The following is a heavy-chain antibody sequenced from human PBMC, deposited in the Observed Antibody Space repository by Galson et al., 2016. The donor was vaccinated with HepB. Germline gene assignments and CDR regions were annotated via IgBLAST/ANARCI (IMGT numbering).Heavy chain of an antibody. D-gene: IGHD6-13*01. Sequence: SLRLSCAASGFTFSSHAMNWVRQAPGKGLEWVSSISSGSSYIYYADSVKGRFTISRDNVKKSLYLQMNSLRPEDTAVYYCARVREQQLLDAFDIWGQGTMVTVSS. CDR2: ISSGSSYI. CDR3: ARVREQQLLDAFDI. V-gene: IGHV3-21*01. CDR1: GFTFSSHA. J-gene: IGHJ3*02.